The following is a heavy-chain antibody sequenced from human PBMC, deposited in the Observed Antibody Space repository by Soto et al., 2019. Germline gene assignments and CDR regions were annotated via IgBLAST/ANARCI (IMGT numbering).Heavy chain of an antibody. Sequence: VQVSASGGGLVQPGGSLRLSCATSGFTFSNYPMNWVRQAPGKGLEWVSGISAGGDRTYYADSVKGRFTIFRDNSKNSVSLRMNSLRVEDTAVYYCARRVWGQGTLVTVSS. J-gene: IGHJ4*02. CDR2: ISAGGDRT. CDR1: GFTFSNYP. CDR3: ARRV. V-gene: IGHV3-23*01.